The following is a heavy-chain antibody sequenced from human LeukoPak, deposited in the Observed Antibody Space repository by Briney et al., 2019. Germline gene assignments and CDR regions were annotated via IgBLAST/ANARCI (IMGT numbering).Heavy chain of an antibody. CDR1: GGTFSSYA. CDR2: IIPIFGTA. J-gene: IGHJ6*02. D-gene: IGHD5-18*01. CDR3: ATLAGVDTAMGPLVGSYHYYGMDV. V-gene: IGHV1-69*13. Sequence: ASVKVSCKASGGTFSSYAISWVRQAPGQGLEWMGGIIPIFGTANYAQKFQGRVTITADESTSTAYMELSSLRSEDTAVYYCATLAGVDTAMGPLVGSYHYYGMDVWGQGTTVTVSS.